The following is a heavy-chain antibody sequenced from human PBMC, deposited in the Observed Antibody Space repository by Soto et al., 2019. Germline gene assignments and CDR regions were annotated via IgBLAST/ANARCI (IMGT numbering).Heavy chain of an antibody. Sequence: GASVKVSCKASGFTFTSSAVQWVRQARGQRLEWIGWIVVGSGNTNYAQKFQERVTITRDMSTSTAYMELSSLRSEDTAVYYCAADQDSSGYYGSSRKFDYWGQGTLVTVS. CDR1: GFTFTSSA. J-gene: IGHJ4*02. CDR3: AADQDSSGYYGSSRKFDY. D-gene: IGHD3-22*01. CDR2: IVVGSGNT. V-gene: IGHV1-58*01.